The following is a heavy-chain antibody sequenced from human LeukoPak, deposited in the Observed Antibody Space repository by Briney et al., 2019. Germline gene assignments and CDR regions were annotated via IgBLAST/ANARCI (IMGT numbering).Heavy chain of an antibody. D-gene: IGHD3-10*02. Sequence: GGSLRLSCATSGFPFSDFSMTWVRQAPGKGLEWISTTNSGGTTTYYAESVKGRFTISRENFKNALYLQMNRLRVEDTAIYYCAKQSYARSLGEGGPGTLVTVSS. V-gene: IGHV3-23*01. CDR1: GFPFSDFS. J-gene: IGHJ4*02. CDR3: AKQSYARSLGE. CDR2: TNSGGTTT.